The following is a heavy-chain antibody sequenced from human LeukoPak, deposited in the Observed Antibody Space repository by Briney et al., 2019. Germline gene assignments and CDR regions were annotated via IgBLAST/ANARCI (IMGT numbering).Heavy chain of an antibody. Sequence: SVKVSCKASGGTLSSYAISWVRQAPGQGLEWMGGIIPIFGTANYAQKFQGRVTITADESTSTAYMELSSLRSEDTAVYYCARESGYCSSTSCYGYYYYMDVWGKGTTVTVSS. D-gene: IGHD2-2*01. CDR1: GGTLSSYA. V-gene: IGHV1-69*13. J-gene: IGHJ6*03. CDR2: IIPIFGTA. CDR3: ARESGYCSSTSCYGYYYYMDV.